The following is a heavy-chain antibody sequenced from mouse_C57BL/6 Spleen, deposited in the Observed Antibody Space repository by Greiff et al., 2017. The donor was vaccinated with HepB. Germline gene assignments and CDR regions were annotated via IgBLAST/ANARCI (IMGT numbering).Heavy chain of an antibody. J-gene: IGHJ2*01. V-gene: IGHV1-64*01. Sequence: QVQLQQPAAALVQPGSSEKLSCKASVYTFTSYWMHWVKQRPGQGLEWIGMIHPNSGSTNYNEKFKSKATLTVDKSSSTAYMQLSSLTSEASAVYCCARWGLYDEGVGCWGHGTPLTVSS. CDR1: VYTFTSYW. D-gene: IGHD2-12*01. CDR2: IHPNSGST. CDR3: ARWGLYDEGVGC.